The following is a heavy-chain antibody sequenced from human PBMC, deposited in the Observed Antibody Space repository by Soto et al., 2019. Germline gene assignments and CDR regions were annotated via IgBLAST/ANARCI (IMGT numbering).Heavy chain of an antibody. CDR2: IYSGGST. J-gene: IGHJ3*02. V-gene: IGHV3-53*01. D-gene: IGHD4-4*01. Sequence: GGSLRLSCVASGFTVSSNYMSWVRQAPGKGLEWVSVIYSGGSTYYADSVKGRFTISRDNSKNTLYLQMNSLRAEDTAVYYCARLVGNSDAFDIWGQGTMVTVSS. CDR3: ARLVGNSDAFDI. CDR1: GFTVSSNY.